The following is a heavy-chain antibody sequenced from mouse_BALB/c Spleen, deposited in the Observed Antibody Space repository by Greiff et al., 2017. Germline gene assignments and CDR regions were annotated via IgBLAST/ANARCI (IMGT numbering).Heavy chain of an antibody. J-gene: IGHJ4*01. Sequence: VKLVESGPGLVAPSQSLSITCTVSGFSLTSYGVHWVRQPPGKGLEWLGVIWAGGSTNYNSALLSRLSISKVNSKSQVFLKMNSLQTDYTAMYYCAREGYGSNYAMDYWGQGTSVTVSS. V-gene: IGHV2-9*02. CDR1: GFSLTSYG. CDR2: IWAGGST. D-gene: IGHD1-1*01. CDR3: AREGYGSNYAMDY.